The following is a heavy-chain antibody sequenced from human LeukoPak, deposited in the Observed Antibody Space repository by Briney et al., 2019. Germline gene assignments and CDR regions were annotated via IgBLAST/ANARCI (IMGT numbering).Heavy chain of an antibody. CDR3: ARGVRFLEWLSGSDY. CDR2: INWNGGNI. V-gene: IGHV3-20*04. CDR1: GFTFEEYG. J-gene: IGHJ4*02. D-gene: IGHD3-3*01. Sequence: GGSLRLSCAASGFTFEEYGMLWVRQAPGKGLEWVSGINWNGGNIGYADSVKGHFTISRDNAKNSLYLQMDSLRVEDTALYYGARGVRFLEWLSGSDYWGQGTLVTVSS.